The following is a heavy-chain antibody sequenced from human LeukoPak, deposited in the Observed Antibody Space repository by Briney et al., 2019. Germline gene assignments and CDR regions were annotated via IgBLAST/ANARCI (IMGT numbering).Heavy chain of an antibody. V-gene: IGHV3-7*03. CDR2: IKYNGSEK. D-gene: IGHD1-1*01. J-gene: IGHJ5*02. CDR3: AGEPPRERWFDT. Sequence: GGSLRLSCTASGFILRIYWMSWVREAPGKGLEWVANIKYNGSEKYYVASVKGRFTISRDNAKKPLYLQMNRLGADGTGEYYRAGEPPRERWFDTWGQGTLVTVYS. CDR1: GFILRIYW.